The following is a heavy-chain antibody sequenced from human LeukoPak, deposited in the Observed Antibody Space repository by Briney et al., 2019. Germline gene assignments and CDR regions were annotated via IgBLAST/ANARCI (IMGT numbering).Heavy chain of an antibody. Sequence: PSETLPLTCNVSGGSIRGYYWTWIRQPPGKGLEYIGYIYYSGSTNYNPSLRSRVTISVDTSKNQFSLKLLSVTAADTAVYYCARLRRDGYKGHVTPDYWGRGTVVTVSS. CDR1: GGSIRGYY. CDR2: IYYSGST. CDR3: ARLRRDGYKGHVTPDY. V-gene: IGHV4-59*01. D-gene: IGHD5-24*01. J-gene: IGHJ4*02.